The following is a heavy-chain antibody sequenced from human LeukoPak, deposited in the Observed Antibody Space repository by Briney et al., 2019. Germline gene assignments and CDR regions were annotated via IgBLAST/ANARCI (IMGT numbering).Heavy chain of an antibody. CDR3: ARGYYYGSWYYFDY. D-gene: IGHD3-10*01. J-gene: IGHJ4*02. Sequence: ASVKVSCKASGYTFTNYGISWVRQAPGQGLEWMGWISAYNGNTNYAQMLQGRVTMTTDTSTSTAYMELRSLRSDDTAVYYCARGYYYGSWYYFDYWGQGTLVTVSS. CDR2: ISAYNGNT. CDR1: GYTFTNYG. V-gene: IGHV1-18*01.